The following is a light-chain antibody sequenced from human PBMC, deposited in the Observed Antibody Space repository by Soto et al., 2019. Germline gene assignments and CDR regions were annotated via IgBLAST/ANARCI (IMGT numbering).Light chain of an antibody. V-gene: IGKV3-20*01. Sequence: EIVLTQSPGTLSLSPGERATLYCRASQSLSGGYLAWFQQKPGQTPRLLIYSASNRATGTPDRFSGSGSGTDFTLTISRLEPEDFVVYYRQQNGSLPITFGQGTRLEIK. CDR3: QQNGSLPIT. J-gene: IGKJ5*01. CDR2: SAS. CDR1: QSLSGGY.